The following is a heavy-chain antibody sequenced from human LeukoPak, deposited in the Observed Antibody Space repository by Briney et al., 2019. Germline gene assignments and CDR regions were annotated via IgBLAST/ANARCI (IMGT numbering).Heavy chain of an antibody. Sequence: GASVKVSCKASGDSFSSYAINWVRQAPGQGLEWMGRLIPILEVANYAQNFQGRVTISADKSTSTAYMELSSLRSEDTAVYYCASSREMATQNPGQHLYYWGQGTLVTVSS. V-gene: IGHV1-69*04. CDR3: ASSREMATQNPGQHLYY. CDR1: GDSFSSYA. CDR2: LIPILEVA. D-gene: IGHD5-24*01. J-gene: IGHJ4*02.